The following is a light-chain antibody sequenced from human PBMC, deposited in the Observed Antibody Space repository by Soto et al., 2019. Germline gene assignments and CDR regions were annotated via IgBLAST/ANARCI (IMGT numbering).Light chain of an antibody. J-gene: IGLJ1*01. CDR1: SSDIGGYNY. CDR2: EVS. CDR3: GSYTSSSTLYV. V-gene: IGLV2-14*01. Sequence: QSVLTQPASVSGSPGQSITISCAGTSSDIGGYNYVSWYQQHPGKAPKVMIYEVSNRPSGVSNRFSGSKSGNTASLTISGLQAEDEADHYCGSYTSSSTLYVFGSGTKVTVL.